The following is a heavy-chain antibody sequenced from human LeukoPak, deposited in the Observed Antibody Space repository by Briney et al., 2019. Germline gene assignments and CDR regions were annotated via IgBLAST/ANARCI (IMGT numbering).Heavy chain of an antibody. CDR3: ARGSRSRDYFDY. Sequence: SETLSLTCTVSGDSITNYYWSWIRQPPGKGLEWIGYIYNSGSTNYNPSLKSRVTISVDKSKNQFSLKLSSVTAADTAVYYCARGSRSRDYFDYWGQGTLVTVSS. V-gene: IGHV4-59*12. D-gene: IGHD6-13*01. CDR2: IYNSGST. CDR1: GDSITNYY. J-gene: IGHJ4*02.